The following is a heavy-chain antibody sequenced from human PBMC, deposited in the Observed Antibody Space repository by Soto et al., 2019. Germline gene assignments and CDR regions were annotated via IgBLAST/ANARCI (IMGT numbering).Heavy chain of an antibody. CDR3: ARGLSCISTTCHVGPVDV. CDR2: ISSSGSTI. Sequence: QVPLVESGGGLVKPGGSLRLSCAASGFTFSDYYMSWIRQAPGKGLEWVSYISSSGSTIYYADSVKGRFTISRDNAKTSLYLQMNSLRAEDTAVYYCARGLSCISTTCHVGPVDVWGQGTTVTVSS. J-gene: IGHJ6*02. V-gene: IGHV3-11*01. CDR1: GFTFSDYY. D-gene: IGHD2-2*01.